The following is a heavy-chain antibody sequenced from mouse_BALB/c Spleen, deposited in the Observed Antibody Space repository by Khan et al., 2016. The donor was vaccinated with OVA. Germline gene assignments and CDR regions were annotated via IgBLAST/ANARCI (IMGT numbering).Heavy chain of an antibody. J-gene: IGHJ3*01. V-gene: IGHV3-2*02. CDR3: TSGRAY. Sequence: EVQLQESGPGLVKPSQSLSLTCTVTGYSITSDYAWNWLRQFPGNKLEWMGYISYSGSTRYTPSLKSRISINRDTSKNKFFLQLNSVTTEDTATYYCTSGRAYWGQGTLVTVSA. CDR2: ISYSGST. CDR1: GYSITSDYA.